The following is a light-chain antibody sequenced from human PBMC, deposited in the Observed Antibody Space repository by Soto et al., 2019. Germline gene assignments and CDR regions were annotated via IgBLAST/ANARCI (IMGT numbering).Light chain of an antibody. Sequence: EIVLTQSPATLSLSPGERATLSCRASQSVNSFLAWYQQKPGQAPRLLIYDASNRATGIPARFSGGGSGTDFTLTIISLEPEDSALYYCQQRTLWPPLTFGGGSEVEIK. V-gene: IGKV3-11*01. CDR2: DAS. J-gene: IGKJ4*01. CDR1: QSVNSF. CDR3: QQRTLWPPLT.